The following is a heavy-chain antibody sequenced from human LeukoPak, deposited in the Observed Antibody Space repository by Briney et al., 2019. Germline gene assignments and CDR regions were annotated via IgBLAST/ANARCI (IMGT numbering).Heavy chain of an antibody. CDR3: AKGRLGTGWAYNDH. V-gene: IGHV3-23*01. Sequence: GGSLRLTCTASGFTFVNYAMSWVRQAPGKGLEWVSAVVGGGATTFYADSVKGRFTISRDNSRNTVYLQIIRLRADDTAVYYCAKGRLGTGWAYNDHWGQGTLVTVSS. CDR2: VVGGGATT. J-gene: IGHJ5*02. CDR1: GFTFVNYA. D-gene: IGHD6-19*01.